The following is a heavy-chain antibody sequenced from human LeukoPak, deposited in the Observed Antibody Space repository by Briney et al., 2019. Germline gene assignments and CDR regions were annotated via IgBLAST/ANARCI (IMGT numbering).Heavy chain of an antibody. Sequence: GGSLRLSCAASGFTFSSYSMNWVRQAPGKGLEWVSSISSSSSYIYYADSVKGRFTISRDNAKNSLYLQMNSLRAEDTAVYYCARERGVVPAASFDYWGQGTLVTVSS. CDR1: GFTFSSYS. V-gene: IGHV3-21*01. D-gene: IGHD2-2*01. CDR3: ARERGVVPAASFDY. J-gene: IGHJ4*02. CDR2: ISSSSSYI.